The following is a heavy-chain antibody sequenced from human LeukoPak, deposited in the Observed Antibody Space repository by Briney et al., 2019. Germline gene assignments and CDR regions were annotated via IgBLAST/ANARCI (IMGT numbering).Heavy chain of an antibody. CDR3: SRVRFELPH. D-gene: IGHD2-15*01. CDR1: GGSLNNSY. V-gene: IGHV4-59*12. J-gene: IGHJ4*02. CDR2: IYFSGSN. Sequence: SETLSLTCTLSGGSLNNSYWSWIRQPPQEGLEYLGYIYFSGSNKYNPSLKSRVSIPVETSKKQSPLRLASVNAARTAPYSFSRVRFELPHWGQGALVTVSS.